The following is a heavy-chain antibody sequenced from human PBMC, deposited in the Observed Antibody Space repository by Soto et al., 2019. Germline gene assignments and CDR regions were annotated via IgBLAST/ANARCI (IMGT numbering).Heavy chain of an antibody. J-gene: IGHJ6*02. CDR3: SRGPYDILTGYYNYYYYYGMDV. V-gene: IGHV1-18*01. CDR1: GYTFTSYG. CDR2: ISAYNGNT. D-gene: IGHD3-9*01. Sequence: GASVKVSCKASGYTFTSYGISWVRQAPGQGLEWMGWISAYNGNTNYAQKLQGRVTMTTDTSTSKAYMKQRSLRSDDTAVFYCSRGPYDILTGYYNYYYYYGMDVWGQGTTVTVSS.